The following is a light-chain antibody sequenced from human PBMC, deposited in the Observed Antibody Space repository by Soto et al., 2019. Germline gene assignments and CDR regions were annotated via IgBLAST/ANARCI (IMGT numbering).Light chain of an antibody. CDR1: QSITTY. V-gene: IGKV1-39*01. CDR2: AAS. CDR3: HQRQYWPPIT. J-gene: IGKJ5*01. Sequence: DIQMTQSPSSLSASVGDRVTITCRASQSITTYLNWYRQKPGKAPKLLIYAASSLQSGVPSRFSGSGSETEFTLTISSLEPEDFAVYYCHQRQYWPPITFGQGTRLEIK.